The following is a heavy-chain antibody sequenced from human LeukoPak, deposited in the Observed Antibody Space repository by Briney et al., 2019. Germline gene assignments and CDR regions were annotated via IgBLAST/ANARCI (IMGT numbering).Heavy chain of an antibody. D-gene: IGHD6-13*01. CDR1: GGSFSGYY. J-gene: IGHJ4*02. Sequence: SETLSLTCAVYGGSFSGYYWSWIRQPPGKGLEWIGEINHSGSTNYNPSLKSRVTISVDTSKNQFSLKLSSVTAADTAVYYCATSSRRGLFDYWGQGTLVTVSS. CDR3: ATSSRRGLFDY. V-gene: IGHV4-34*01. CDR2: INHSGST.